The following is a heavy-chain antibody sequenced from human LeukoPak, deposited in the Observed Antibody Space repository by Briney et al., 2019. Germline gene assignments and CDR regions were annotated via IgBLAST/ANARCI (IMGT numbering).Heavy chain of an antibody. CDR2: IYPGDSDT. Sequence: GESLKISCKGSGYSFTSYWIGWVRQMPGKGLEWMGIIYPGDSDTRYSPSFQGQVTISADKSISTAYLQWSSLKASDTAMYHCARHRTGYSSSGSYYYYYMDVWGKGTTVTVSS. D-gene: IGHD6-13*01. CDR3: ARHRTGYSSSGSYYYYYMDV. J-gene: IGHJ6*03. CDR1: GYSFTSYW. V-gene: IGHV5-51*01.